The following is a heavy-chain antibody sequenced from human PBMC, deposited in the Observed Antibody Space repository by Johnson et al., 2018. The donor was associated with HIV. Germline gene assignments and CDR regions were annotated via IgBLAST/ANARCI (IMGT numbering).Heavy chain of an antibody. D-gene: IGHD3-22*01. Sequence: VQLVESGGGLVQPGGSLRLSCAASGFTFSSYDMHWVRQATGKGLEWVSAIGTAGDTYYPGSVKGRFTISRENAKNSLYLQMNSLRAEDTAVYYCARGRPNYYDSSGRYVPVAFDIWGQGTMVTVSS. CDR2: IGTAGDT. V-gene: IGHV3-13*01. CDR3: ARGRPNYYDSSGRYVPVAFDI. CDR1: GFTFSSYD. J-gene: IGHJ3*02.